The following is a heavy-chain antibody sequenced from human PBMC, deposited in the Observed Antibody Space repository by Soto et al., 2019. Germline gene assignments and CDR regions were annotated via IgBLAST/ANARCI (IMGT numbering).Heavy chain of an antibody. CDR2: IIPLFGIT. D-gene: IGHD2-2*01. CDR1: GGIFNRYS. J-gene: IGHJ4*02. CDR3: ATFYGGDCTTTTCYGDFDY. V-gene: IGHV1-69*02. Sequence: QVQLVQSGAEVKKPGSSVKVSCKASGGIFNRYSVSWVRQAPGQGLEWMGRIIPLFGITNYAQKFQGRVMITANKSTNTAYMEVNGLRSEDTALYYGATFYGGDCTTTTCYGDFDYWGQGILVTVTS.